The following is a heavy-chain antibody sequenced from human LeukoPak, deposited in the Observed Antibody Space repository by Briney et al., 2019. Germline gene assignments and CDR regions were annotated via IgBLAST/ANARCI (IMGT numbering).Heavy chain of an antibody. V-gene: IGHV3-7*01. CDR3: ASTPGRYSSSWYGFDAFDI. CDR2: IKQDGSEK. D-gene: IGHD6-13*01. Sequence: PGGSLRLSCAASGFTFSSYWMSWVRQAPGKGLEWVANIKQDGSEKYYVDSVKGRFTISRDNAKNSLYLQMNSLRAEDTAVYYCASTPGRYSSSWYGFDAFDIWGQGTMVTVSS. J-gene: IGHJ3*02. CDR1: GFTFSSYW.